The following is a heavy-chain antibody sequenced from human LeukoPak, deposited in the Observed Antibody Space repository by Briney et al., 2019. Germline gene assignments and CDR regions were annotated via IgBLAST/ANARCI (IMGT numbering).Heavy chain of an antibody. V-gene: IGHV3-13*03. Sequence: GSVKGQFTISRENAKNCLCLQMNSLRAEDTAVYYCARVAGIVGATFWFDPWGQGTLVTVSS. J-gene: IGHJ5*02. CDR3: ARVAGIVGATFWFDP. D-gene: IGHD1-26*01.